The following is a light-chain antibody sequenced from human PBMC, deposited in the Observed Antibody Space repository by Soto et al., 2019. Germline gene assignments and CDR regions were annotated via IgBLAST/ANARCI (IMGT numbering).Light chain of an antibody. CDR1: QNVRSY. CDR3: QQTFSLPRT. V-gene: IGKV1-39*01. J-gene: IGKJ1*01. CDR2: ETS. Sequence: DTQMTQSPSSLSASVGDRVTITCRASQNVRSYLNWYQQKPGEAPNLLIYETSTLQSGVPSRFSGDGYGTDFTLSISSLHPEDFATYYCQQTFSLPRTFGQGTEVDIK.